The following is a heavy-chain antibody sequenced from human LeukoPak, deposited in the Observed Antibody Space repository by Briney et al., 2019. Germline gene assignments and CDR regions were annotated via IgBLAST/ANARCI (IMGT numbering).Heavy chain of an antibody. D-gene: IGHD6-19*01. J-gene: IGHJ5*02. V-gene: IGHV3-74*01. Sequence: GGSLRLSCAASGFTFSNYWMHWVRQAPGKGLVWVSRINSDGIITNYADSVQGRFTISRDNAKNSLYLQMNSLRAEDTALYYCAKGANVAVAGTYWFDPWGQGTLVTVSS. CDR2: INSDGIIT. CDR1: GFTFSNYW. CDR3: AKGANVAVAGTYWFDP.